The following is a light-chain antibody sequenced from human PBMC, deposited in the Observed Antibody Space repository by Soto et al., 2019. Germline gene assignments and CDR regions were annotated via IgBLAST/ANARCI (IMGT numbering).Light chain of an antibody. CDR2: DAS. Sequence: EIVLTQSPATLSLSPGERATLSCRASQSVSSYLAWYQQKPGQAPRLLIYDASKRATGIPARFSGSETGTDFTLTISSLEPEDFAVYYCQQRSNWPPVFGQGTKVDIK. V-gene: IGKV3-11*01. CDR3: QQRSNWPPV. J-gene: IGKJ1*01. CDR1: QSVSSY.